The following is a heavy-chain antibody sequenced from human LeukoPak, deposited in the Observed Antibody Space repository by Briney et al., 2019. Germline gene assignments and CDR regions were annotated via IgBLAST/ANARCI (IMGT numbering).Heavy chain of an antibody. V-gene: IGHV4-39*07. Sequence: SETLSLTCTVSGGSISSPYYYWGWIRQPPGKGLEWIGSIYYSGSTYYNPSLKSRVTMSVDTSKNQFSLKLTSATAADTAVYYCAKAGFDCSGGSCYPNWFDPWGQGTLVTVSS. CDR2: IYYSGST. CDR1: GGSISSPYYY. J-gene: IGHJ5*02. D-gene: IGHD2-15*01. CDR3: AKAGFDCSGGSCYPNWFDP.